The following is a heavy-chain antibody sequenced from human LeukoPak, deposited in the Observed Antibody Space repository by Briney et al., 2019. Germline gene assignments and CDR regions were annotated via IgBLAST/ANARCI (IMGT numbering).Heavy chain of an antibody. CDR2: INPSGGST. J-gene: IGHJ4*02. Sequence: ASVKVSCKASGYSFTSFGMNWVRQAPGQGLEWMGIINPSGGSTSYAQKFQGRVTMTRDTSTSTVYMELSSLRSEDTAVYYCARGSMGSFDYWGQGTLVTVSS. CDR1: GYSFTSFG. CDR3: ARGSMGSFDY. D-gene: IGHD2-2*01. V-gene: IGHV1-46*01.